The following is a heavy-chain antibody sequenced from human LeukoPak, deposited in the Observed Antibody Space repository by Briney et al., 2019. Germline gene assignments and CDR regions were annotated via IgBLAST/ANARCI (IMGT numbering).Heavy chain of an antibody. V-gene: IGHV1-2*02. Sequence: ASVKVSCKASGYTFTSYDINWVRQATGQGREWMGWINPNSGATNYAQNFQGRVTMTADTSISTAYLDLSRLRSDDSAVYYCARDPIVQAGYYYGMDVWGQGTTVTVSS. CDR1: GYTFTSYD. CDR2: INPNSGAT. J-gene: IGHJ6*02. CDR3: ARDPIVQAGYYYGMDV. D-gene: IGHD2/OR15-2a*01.